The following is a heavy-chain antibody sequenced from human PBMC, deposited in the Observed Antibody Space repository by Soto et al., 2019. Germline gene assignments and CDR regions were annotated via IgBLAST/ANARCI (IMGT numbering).Heavy chain of an antibody. CDR1: GGSISSSNW. D-gene: IGHD5-12*01. V-gene: IGHV4-4*02. CDR2: IYHSGST. J-gene: IGHJ4*02. Sequence: SETLSLTCAVSGGSISSSNWWSWVRQPPGKGLEWIGEIYHSGSTNYNPSLKSRVTISVDKSKNQFSLKLSSVTAADTAVYYCAREKGYISGPKNCDYWCQGTLVTVSS. CDR3: AREKGYISGPKNCDY.